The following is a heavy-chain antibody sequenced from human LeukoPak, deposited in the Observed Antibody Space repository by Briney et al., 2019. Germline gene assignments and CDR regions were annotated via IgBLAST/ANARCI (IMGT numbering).Heavy chain of an antibody. Sequence: ASMKVSCKASGYTFTSYGISWVRQAPGQGLEWMGWISAYNGNTNYAQKLQGRVTMTTDTSTSTAYMELRSLRSDDTAVYYCARDRRYDYVWGSYRPGWDYWGQGTLVTVSS. CDR1: GYTFTSYG. CDR3: ARDRRYDYVWGSYRPGWDY. V-gene: IGHV1-18*04. J-gene: IGHJ4*02. CDR2: ISAYNGNT. D-gene: IGHD3-16*02.